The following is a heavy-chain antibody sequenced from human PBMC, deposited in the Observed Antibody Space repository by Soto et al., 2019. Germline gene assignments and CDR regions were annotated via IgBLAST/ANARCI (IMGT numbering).Heavy chain of an antibody. CDR3: ARDKGWTWIADSASYYGMDV. D-gene: IGHD5-12*01. CDR2: IYYSGST. V-gene: IGHV4-31*03. Sequence: SETLSLTCTVSGGSISSGGYYWSWIRQHPGRGLEWIGYIYYSGSTYYNPSLKSRVTISVDTSKNQFSLKLSSVTAADTAVYYCARDKGWTWIADSASYYGMDVWGHGTTVTVSS. CDR1: GGSISSGGYY. J-gene: IGHJ6*02.